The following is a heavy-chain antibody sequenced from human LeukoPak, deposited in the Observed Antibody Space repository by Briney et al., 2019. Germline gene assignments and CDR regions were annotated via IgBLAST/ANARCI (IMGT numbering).Heavy chain of an antibody. V-gene: IGHV3-21*01. D-gene: IGHD2-15*01. CDR3: ARGESRCCWAFDM. J-gene: IGHJ3*02. CDR2: ISSSSSYI. CDR1: GFTFSSYS. Sequence: GSSLRLSCAASGFTFSSYSMNWVRQAPGKGLEWVSSISSSSSYIYYADSVKGRFTISKDNAKNSLYLQMNSLRADDTGVYYCARGESRCCWAFDMWDQETMVTVSS.